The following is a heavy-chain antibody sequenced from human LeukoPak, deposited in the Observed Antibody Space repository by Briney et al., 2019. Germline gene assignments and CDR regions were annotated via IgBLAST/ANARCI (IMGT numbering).Heavy chain of an antibody. V-gene: IGHV4-59*01. Sequence: SETLSLTCTVSGGSISSYYWSWIRQPPGKGLEWIGYIYYSGSTNYNPSLKSRVTISVDTSKNQFSLKLSSVTAADTAVYYCARSSGWYGELYYFDYWGQGTLVTVSS. CDR3: ARSSGWYGELYYFDY. CDR1: GGSISSYY. CDR2: IYYSGST. D-gene: IGHD6-19*01. J-gene: IGHJ4*02.